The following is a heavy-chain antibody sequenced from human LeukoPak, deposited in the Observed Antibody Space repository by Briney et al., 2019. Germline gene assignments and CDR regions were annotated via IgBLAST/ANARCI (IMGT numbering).Heavy chain of an antibody. CDR2: IHRDGSST. CDR1: GFTFSDYW. CDR3: ARGTEGYTYGEFDS. V-gene: IGHV3-74*01. J-gene: IGHJ5*01. Sequence: GGSLRLSCAASGFTFSDYWMHWVRQAPGKGLVWVSRIHRDGSSTTYADSVKGRFTISRDNAKNTLYLQMNSLRAEDTAMYYCARGTEGYTYGEFDSWGQGTLVTVSS. D-gene: IGHD5-18*01.